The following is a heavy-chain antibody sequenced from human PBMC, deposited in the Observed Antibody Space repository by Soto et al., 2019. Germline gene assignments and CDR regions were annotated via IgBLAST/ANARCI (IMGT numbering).Heavy chain of an antibody. V-gene: IGHV3-66*01. CDR2: IYSGGST. D-gene: IGHD3-16*01. CDR1: GFTVSSNY. J-gene: IGHJ4*02. Sequence: GGSLRLSCAASGFTVSSNYMSWVRQAPGKGLEWVSVIYSGGSTYYADSVKGRFTISRDNSKNTLYLQMNSLRAEDTAVYYCAQGPLRSVWGSLVDYWGQGTLVTVSS. CDR3: AQGPLRSVWGSLVDY.